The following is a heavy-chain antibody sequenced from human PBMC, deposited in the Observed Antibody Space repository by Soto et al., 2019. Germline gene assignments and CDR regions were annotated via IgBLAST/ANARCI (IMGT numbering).Heavy chain of an antibody. Sequence: PGVPLRLSCAASGFTFSSYGIHWFRQAPGKGLEWVAVISYDGSNKYYADSVKGRFTISRDNSKNTLYLQMNSLRAEDTAVCYCARAHDTAMAPGMDICGQGTTLTVSS. CDR2: ISYDGSNK. CDR1: GFTFSSYG. J-gene: IGHJ6*02. D-gene: IGHD5-18*01. V-gene: IGHV3-30*03. CDR3: ARAHDTAMAPGMDI.